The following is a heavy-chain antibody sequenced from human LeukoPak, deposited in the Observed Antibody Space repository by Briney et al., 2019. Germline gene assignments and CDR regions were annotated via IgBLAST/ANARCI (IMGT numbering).Heavy chain of an antibody. Sequence: GGSLRLSCAASGLTFSRYSMNWVRQAPGKGLEWVSYISSSSSTIYYADSVKGRFTISRDNAKNSLYLQMNSLRAEDTAMYYCATTYQLLYDDAFDIWGQGTMVTVSS. CDR1: GLTFSRYS. D-gene: IGHD2-2*02. CDR2: ISSSSSTI. J-gene: IGHJ3*02. V-gene: IGHV3-48*01. CDR3: ATTYQLLYDDAFDI.